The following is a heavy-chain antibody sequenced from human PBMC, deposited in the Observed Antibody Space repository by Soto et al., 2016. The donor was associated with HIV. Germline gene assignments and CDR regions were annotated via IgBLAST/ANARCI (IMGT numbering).Heavy chain of an antibody. J-gene: IGHJ4*02. D-gene: IGHD3-22*01. Sequence: QVQLVESGGAVVQPGRSLRVSCAASRFTFNNYGMHWVRQAPGKGLEWVAVIWYDGSNKYYADSVKGRFTISRDNSKNTLYLQMNSLRAEDTAVYYCARGLKGDSSGYYGIDYWGQGTLVTVSS. CDR2: IWYDGSNK. CDR1: RFTFNNYG. CDR3: ARGLKGDSSGYYGIDY. V-gene: IGHV3-33*01.